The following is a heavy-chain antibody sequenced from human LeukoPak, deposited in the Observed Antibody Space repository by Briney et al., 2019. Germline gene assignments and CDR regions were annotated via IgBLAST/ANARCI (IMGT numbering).Heavy chain of an antibody. J-gene: IGHJ4*02. D-gene: IGHD6-13*01. CDR2: IYYSGST. V-gene: IGHV4-39*01. CDR3: ARHGSIATGAFTY. CDR1: GGSISRSSYY. Sequence: SETLSLTCSVSGGSISRSSYYWGWTRQPPGKGLAWIGSIYYSGSTYYHPSLKRRVTISVDTSRNQFSLKLGSVTAADTAVYYCARHGSIATGAFTYWGQGTLVTVSS.